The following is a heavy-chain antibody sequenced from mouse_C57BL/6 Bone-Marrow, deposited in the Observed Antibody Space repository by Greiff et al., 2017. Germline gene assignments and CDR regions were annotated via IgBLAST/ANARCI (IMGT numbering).Heavy chain of an antibody. CDR1: GYTFTDYY. CDR2: INPNNGGT. CDR3: ARRSYDWYFDV. J-gene: IGHJ1*03. Sequence: VQLQQSGPELVKPGASVKISCKASGYTFTDYYMNWVKQSHGKSLEWIGDINPNNGGTSYKQKFKGKATLAVAKFSRTAYMELRSLTSEDSAVYYCARRSYDWYFDVWGTGTTVTVSS. D-gene: IGHD1-1*01. V-gene: IGHV1-26*01.